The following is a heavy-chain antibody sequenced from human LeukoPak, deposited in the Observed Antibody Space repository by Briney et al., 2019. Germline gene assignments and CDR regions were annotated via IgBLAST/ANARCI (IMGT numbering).Heavy chain of an antibody. D-gene: IGHD3-10*01. CDR1: GFTFSDYY. CDR3: ASVGGLGEPK. CDR2: ISSSSSYT. Sequence: GGSLRLSCAASGFTFSDYYMSWIRQAPGKGLEWVSYISSSSSYTNYADSVKGRFTISRDNAKNSLYLQMNSLRAEDTAVYYCASVGGLGEPKWGQGTLVTVSS. J-gene: IGHJ4*02. V-gene: IGHV3-11*06.